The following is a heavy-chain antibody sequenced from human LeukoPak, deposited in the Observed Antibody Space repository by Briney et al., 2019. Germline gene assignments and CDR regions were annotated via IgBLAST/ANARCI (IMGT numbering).Heavy chain of an antibody. Sequence: GGSLRLSCAASGFTFSDYFMSWIRQAPGKGLDRISYSNSGSHINYADSVRGRFTISRDSAKNSLHLQMNSLRAEDTAVYYCARFCSGGNCFDYWGQGALVTVSS. CDR1: GFTFSDYF. V-gene: IGHV3-11*06. D-gene: IGHD2-8*02. CDR2: SNSGSHI. CDR3: ARFCSGGNCFDY. J-gene: IGHJ4*02.